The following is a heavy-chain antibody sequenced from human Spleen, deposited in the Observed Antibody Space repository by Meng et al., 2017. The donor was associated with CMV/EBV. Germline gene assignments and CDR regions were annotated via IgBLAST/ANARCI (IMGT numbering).Heavy chain of an antibody. Sequence: YYMHWVRQAPGQGLEWMGWINPHSGGTNYAQKFQGRVTLTRDTSISTAYMELSRLRSDDTAVYYCARGEGYCSSTSCYTYYYYGMDVWGQGTTVTVSS. D-gene: IGHD2-2*01. CDR3: ARGEGYCSSTSCYTYYYYGMDV. J-gene: IGHJ6*02. V-gene: IGHV1-2*02. CDR1: YY. CDR2: INPHSGGT.